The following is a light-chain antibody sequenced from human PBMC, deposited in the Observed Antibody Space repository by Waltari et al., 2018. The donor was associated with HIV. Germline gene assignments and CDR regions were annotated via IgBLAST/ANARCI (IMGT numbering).Light chain of an antibody. CDR1: SSDIGGYNY. CDR2: AVT. CDR3: SSYAPTNKFYVL. J-gene: IGLJ2*01. Sequence: QSALTQPPSASGSPGQSVTMSCTGTSSDIGGYNYVPCYQQHPGKAPKLIMTAVTKRPTGVPDRFSGSKSGNTASLTVSGLQAEDEAHYYCSSYAPTNKFYVLFGGGTTLTVL. V-gene: IGLV2-8*01.